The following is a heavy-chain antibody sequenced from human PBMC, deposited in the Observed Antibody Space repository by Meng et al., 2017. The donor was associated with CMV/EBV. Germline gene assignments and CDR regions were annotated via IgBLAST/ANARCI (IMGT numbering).Heavy chain of an antibody. CDR3: ARMTTCYYYGMDV. CDR1: GGSVSSGSYY. V-gene: IGHV4-61*01. CDR2: IYYSGST. D-gene: IGHD4-11*01. Sequence: SETLSLTCTVSGGSVSSGSYYWSWIRQPPGKGLEWIGYIYYSGSTNYNPSLKSRVTISVDTSKNQFSLKLSSVTAADTAVYYCARMTTCYYYGMDVWGQGTTVTVSS. J-gene: IGHJ6*02.